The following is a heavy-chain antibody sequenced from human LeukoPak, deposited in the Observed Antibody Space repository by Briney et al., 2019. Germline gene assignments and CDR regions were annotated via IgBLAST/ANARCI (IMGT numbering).Heavy chain of an antibody. Sequence: PGGSLRLSCAASGFTFSSYSMNWVRQAPGKGLEWVSSISSSSSYIYYADSVKGRFTISRDNAKNSLYLQMNSLRAEDTAVYYCARENNDYGDLNNFDYWGQGTLVTVSS. CDR1: GFTFSSYS. V-gene: IGHV3-21*01. J-gene: IGHJ4*02. CDR2: ISSSSSYI. CDR3: ARENNDYGDLNNFDY. D-gene: IGHD4-17*01.